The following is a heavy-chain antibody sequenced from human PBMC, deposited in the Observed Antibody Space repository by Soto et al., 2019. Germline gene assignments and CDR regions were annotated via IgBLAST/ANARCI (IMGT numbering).Heavy chain of an antibody. V-gene: IGHV3-7*01. D-gene: IGHD2-15*01. CDR2: IKQDGSEI. CDR3: ARDPVCSGGSCYDY. CDR1: GFTFSRYW. Sequence: EVQLVESGGGLVQPGGSLRLSCAASGFTFSRYWMTWVGQAPGKGLEWVANIKQDGSEIYYVDSVKGRFTISRDNAENSLYLQMNSLRAEDTAVYYCARDPVCSGGSCYDYWGQGTLVTVTS. J-gene: IGHJ4*02.